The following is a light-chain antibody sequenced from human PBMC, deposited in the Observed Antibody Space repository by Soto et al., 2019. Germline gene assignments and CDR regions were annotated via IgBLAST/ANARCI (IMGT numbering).Light chain of an antibody. J-gene: IGKJ5*01. CDR2: DAS. CDR3: QQRSNWPPIT. V-gene: IGKV3-11*01. CDR1: QSVSSY. Sequence: EIVLTQSPGTLSLAPEERATLCCTASQSVSSYLASYQQKPGQAPRLLFYDASNRATGIPARFSGSGSGTDFTLTTSSLEPEDFAVYYCQQRSNWPPITFGQGTRLEIK.